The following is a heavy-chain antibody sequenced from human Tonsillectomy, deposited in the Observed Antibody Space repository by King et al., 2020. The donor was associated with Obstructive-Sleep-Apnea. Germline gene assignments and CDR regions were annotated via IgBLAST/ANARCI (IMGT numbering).Heavy chain of an antibody. CDR1: GYSIRIGYY. Sequence: VQLHEAGPGLGEPSETLSLTCTVSGYSIRIGYYWCWSRQPPGKGLEWIGSIYHSGSTYFNPSLKSRVTISVDTSNNQFSLRLSSVTAADTAVYYCASPASAVKGQFDYWGQGTLVTVSS. D-gene: IGHD2-2*01. CDR2: IYHSGST. J-gene: IGHJ4*02. V-gene: IGHV4-38-2*02. CDR3: ASPASAVKGQFDY.